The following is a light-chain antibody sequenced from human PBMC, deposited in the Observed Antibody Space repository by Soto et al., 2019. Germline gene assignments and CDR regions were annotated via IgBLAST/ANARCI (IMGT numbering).Light chain of an antibody. CDR2: AAS. J-gene: IGKJ2*01. CDR3: LQDYRYPRT. Sequence: AIQMTQSPSSLSASVGDRVTITCRASQGIRNDLGWYQQKPGTAPKLLIYAASNLQSRVPSRFSASGAGTEFTLTISTRQPEDFATYYCLQDYRYPRTFGQGTKLEMK. CDR1: QGIRND. V-gene: IGKV1-6*01.